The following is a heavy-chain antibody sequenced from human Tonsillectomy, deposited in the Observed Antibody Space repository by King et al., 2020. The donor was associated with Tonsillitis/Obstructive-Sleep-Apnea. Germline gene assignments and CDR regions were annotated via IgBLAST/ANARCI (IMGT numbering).Heavy chain of an antibody. D-gene: IGHD3-22*01. Sequence: QLVQSGAEVKKPGASVKVSCKASGYTFTSYYMHWVRQAPGQGLEWMGIINPSGGSTSYAQKFQGRVTMTRDTSTSTVYMELSSLRSEDTAVYYSARDYYDSSGYYWDDAFDIWGQGTMVTVSS. CDR2: INPSGGST. CDR3: ARDYYDSSGYYWDDAFDI. CDR1: GYTFTSYY. J-gene: IGHJ3*02. V-gene: IGHV1-46*01.